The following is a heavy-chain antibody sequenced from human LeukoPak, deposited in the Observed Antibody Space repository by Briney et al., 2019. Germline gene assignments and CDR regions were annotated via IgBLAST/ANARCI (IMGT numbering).Heavy chain of an antibody. CDR2: INPNSGGT. D-gene: IGHD6-13*01. CDR3: ARDLVAAAGTNYYYYMDV. Sequence: GASVKVSCKASGYTFTGYYMHLVRQAPGQGLEWMGRINPNSGGTNYAQKFQGRVTMTRDTSISTAYMELSRLRSDDTAVYYCARDLVAAAGTNYYYYMDVWGKGTTVTVSS. CDR1: GYTFTGYY. V-gene: IGHV1-2*06. J-gene: IGHJ6*03.